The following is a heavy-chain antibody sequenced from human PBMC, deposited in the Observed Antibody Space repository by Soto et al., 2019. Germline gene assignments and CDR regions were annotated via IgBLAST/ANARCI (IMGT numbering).Heavy chain of an antibody. J-gene: IGHJ6*02. CDR1: GYTFTGYY. V-gene: IGHV1-2*04. D-gene: IGHD4-17*01. Sequence: GASVKVSCKASGYTFTGYYMHWVRQAPGQGLEWMGWINPNSGGTNYAQKFQGWVTMTRDTSISTAYMELSRLRSDDTAVYYCASSSFIYGGNSGNRPGYYYYGMDVWGQGTTVTVSS. CDR3: ASSSFIYGGNSGNRPGYYYYGMDV. CDR2: INPNSGGT.